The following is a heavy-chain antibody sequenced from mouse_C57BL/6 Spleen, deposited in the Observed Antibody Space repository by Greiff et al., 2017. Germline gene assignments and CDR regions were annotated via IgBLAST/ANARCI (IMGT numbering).Heavy chain of an antibody. CDR3: ARYYYGSSYVFAY. D-gene: IGHD1-1*01. CDR1: GFNIKDYY. J-gene: IGHJ3*01. V-gene: IGHV14-2*01. CDR2: IDPEDGET. Sequence: EVQLQQSGAELVKPGASVKLSCTASGFNIKDYYMHWVKQRTEQGLEWIGRIDPEDGETKYAPNFQGKATITADTSSNTAYLQLSSLTSEDTAVYYCARYYYGSSYVFAYWGQGTLVTVSA.